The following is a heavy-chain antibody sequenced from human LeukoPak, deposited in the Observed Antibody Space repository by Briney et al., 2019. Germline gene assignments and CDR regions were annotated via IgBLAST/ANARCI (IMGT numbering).Heavy chain of an antibody. V-gene: IGHV1-46*01. D-gene: IGHD3-10*01. CDR3: ARYYYGSGSYFG. J-gene: IGHJ4*02. Sequence: ASVKVSCKASGYTFTSYYMHGVRQAPGQGLEWMGIISPSGASTTYAQNFQGRVTMTRDMSTSTLYMELSSLKSEDTAVYYCARYYYGSGSYFGWGQGTLVTVSS. CDR2: ISPSGAST. CDR1: GYTFTSYY.